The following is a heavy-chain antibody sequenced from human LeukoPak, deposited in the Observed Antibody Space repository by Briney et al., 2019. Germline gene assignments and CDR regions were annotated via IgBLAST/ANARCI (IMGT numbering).Heavy chain of an antibody. CDR1: GFTFSSYA. D-gene: IGHD1-26*01. Sequence: GGPLRLSCAASGFTFSSYAMSWVRQAPGKGLEWVSAISGSGGSTYYADSVKGRFTISRDNSKNTMYLQMNSLRAEDTAVYYCAKGGEGAIPNFDYWGQGTLVTVSS. J-gene: IGHJ4*02. CDR3: AKGGEGAIPNFDY. V-gene: IGHV3-23*01. CDR2: ISGSGGST.